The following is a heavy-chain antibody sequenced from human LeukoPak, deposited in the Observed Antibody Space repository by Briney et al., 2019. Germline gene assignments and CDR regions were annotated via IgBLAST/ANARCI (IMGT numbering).Heavy chain of an antibody. Sequence: PAGGSLRLSCTASGFTVSSNYVSWVRQAAGKGLGWVSVIYSGGSTYYADSEKGRFTISRDNSKNTVYLQMNSLSPEDTAVYYCATSESYSGFDYWGQGTLVTVSS. CDR1: GFTVSSNY. V-gene: IGHV3-66*02. CDR3: ATSESYSGFDY. CDR2: IYSGGST. D-gene: IGHD1-26*01. J-gene: IGHJ4*02.